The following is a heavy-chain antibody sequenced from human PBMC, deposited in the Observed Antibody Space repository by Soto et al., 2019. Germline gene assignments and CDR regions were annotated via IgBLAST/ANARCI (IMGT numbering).Heavy chain of an antibody. CDR1: GFTFSSYA. V-gene: IGHV3-64*01. J-gene: IGHJ6*03. D-gene: IGHD1-7*01. Sequence: PGVSLSLSCAASGFTFSSYAMHWVRQAPGKGLECVSAISNNGGSTHYENSVKGRFTISRDNSKNTLYLQMGSLRAEDMAVHYCARRSRITGTKHYYYMDVWGKGTTVTVSS. CDR2: ISNNGGST. CDR3: ARRSRITGTKHYYYMDV.